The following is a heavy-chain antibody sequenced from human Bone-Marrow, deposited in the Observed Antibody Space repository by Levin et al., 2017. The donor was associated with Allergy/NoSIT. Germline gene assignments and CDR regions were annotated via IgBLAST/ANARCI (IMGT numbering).Heavy chain of an antibody. CDR1: GGSISDYY. CDR2: FYYSEGT. Sequence: KPSETLSLTCTVSGGSISDYYWSWIRQPPGKGLEWIGYFYYSEGTNYNPSLKSRLTISVDTSKKQFSLKLSSVTTADTAVYYCARGVKTFGGVIGKTDYWGQGTLVTVSS. J-gene: IGHJ4*02. V-gene: IGHV4-59*01. D-gene: IGHD3-16*02. CDR3: ARGVKTFGGVIGKTDY.